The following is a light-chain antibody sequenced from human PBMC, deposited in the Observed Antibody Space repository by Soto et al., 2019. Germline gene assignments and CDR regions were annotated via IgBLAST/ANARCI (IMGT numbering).Light chain of an antibody. J-gene: IGLJ3*02. CDR3: SSYSPSSLL. V-gene: IGLV2-14*01. Sequence: QSALTQPASVSGSPGETITISCTGTSNDVGGYGYVSWYRQYAGKAPTLMVSEVSYRPSGVSDRFSGSKSGTTAFLTISGLQTEDECHYYCSSYSPSSLLFGGGTKVTVL. CDR2: EVS. CDR1: SNDVGGYGY.